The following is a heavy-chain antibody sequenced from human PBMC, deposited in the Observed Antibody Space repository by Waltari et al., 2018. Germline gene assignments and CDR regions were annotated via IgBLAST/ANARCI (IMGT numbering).Heavy chain of an antibody. V-gene: IGHV3-7*01. CDR1: GFTFSNYW. Sequence: EVQLVESGGGLVQPGGSLRLSCAASGFTFSNYWMDWVRQAPGKGLEWVANRKQDGSESHYVDSVKGRFTISRDNAQNLLYLQMNSLRAGDTAVYYCSVSLNYWGQGTLVTVSS. CDR3: SVSLNY. J-gene: IGHJ4*02. CDR2: RKQDGSES.